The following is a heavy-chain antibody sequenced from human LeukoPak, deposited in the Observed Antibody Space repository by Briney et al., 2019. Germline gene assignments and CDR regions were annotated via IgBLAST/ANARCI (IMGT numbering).Heavy chain of an antibody. CDR1: GFTFSRYS. J-gene: IGHJ4*02. V-gene: IGHV3-21*01. CDR2: ISSSCSYI. CDR3: ARDARASGPIQYYFDY. D-gene: IGHD2-15*01. Sequence: GGSLRLSCAASGFTFSRYSMNWVRQAPGKGLEWVSSISSSCSYIYYADSVEGRFTISRDNAKNSLYLQMNSLRAEDTALYYCARDARASGPIQYYFDYWGQGTLVTVSS.